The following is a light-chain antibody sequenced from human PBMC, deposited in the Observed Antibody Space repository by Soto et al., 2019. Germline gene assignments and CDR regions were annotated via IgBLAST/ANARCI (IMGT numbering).Light chain of an antibody. CDR3: TAWDDSLNGRL. V-gene: IGLV1-44*01. J-gene: IGLJ2*01. CDR1: TSNIGSNA. CDR2: SND. Sequence: QSVLTQPPSASGTPGQRVTFFCSGSTSNIGSNAVNWYQQLPGTAPKLLIYSNDRRPSGVPDRFSGSKSGTSASLAISGLQSEDEADYYCTAWDDSLNGRLFGGGTKLTVL.